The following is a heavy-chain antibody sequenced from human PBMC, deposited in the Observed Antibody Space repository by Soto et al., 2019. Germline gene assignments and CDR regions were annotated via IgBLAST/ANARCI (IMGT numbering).Heavy chain of an antibody. Sequence: GGSLRLSCAASGFTFSDYYMSWIRQAPGKGLEWVSYISSSSSYTNYADSVKGRFTISRDNAKNSLYLQMNSLRAEDTAVYYCAREGYDSSGYYYLWGQGTLVTVSS. CDR3: AREGYDSSGYYYL. V-gene: IGHV3-11*06. J-gene: IGHJ4*02. D-gene: IGHD3-22*01. CDR1: GFTFSDYY. CDR2: ISSSSSYT.